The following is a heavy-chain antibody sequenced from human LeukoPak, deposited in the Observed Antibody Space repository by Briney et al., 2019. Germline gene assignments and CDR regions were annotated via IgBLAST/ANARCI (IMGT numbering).Heavy chain of an antibody. Sequence: ASVKVSCKASGYTFTSYGISWVRQAPGQGLEWMGWISAYNGNTNYAQKLRGRVTMTTDTSTSTAYMELRCLRSDDTAVYYCARVPSTSIAARPRDYWGQGTLVTVSS. CDR1: GYTFTSYG. CDR3: ARVPSTSIAARPRDY. D-gene: IGHD6-6*01. V-gene: IGHV1-18*01. CDR2: ISAYNGNT. J-gene: IGHJ4*02.